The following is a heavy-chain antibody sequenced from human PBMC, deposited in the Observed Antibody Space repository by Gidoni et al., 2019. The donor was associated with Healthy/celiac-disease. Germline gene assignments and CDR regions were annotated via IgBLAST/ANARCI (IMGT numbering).Heavy chain of an antibody. CDR3: ARGPGGQQPSGGMDV. CDR1: GGSFSGYY. D-gene: IGHD6-13*01. V-gene: IGHV4-34*01. Sequence: QVQLQQWGAGLLKLSETLSLPCAVYGGSFSGYYWSWIRQPPGKGLEWIGEINHSGSTNYNPSLKSRVTISVDTSKNQFSLKLSSVTAADMAVYYCARGPGGQQPSGGMDVWGQGTTVTVSS. CDR2: INHSGST. J-gene: IGHJ6*02.